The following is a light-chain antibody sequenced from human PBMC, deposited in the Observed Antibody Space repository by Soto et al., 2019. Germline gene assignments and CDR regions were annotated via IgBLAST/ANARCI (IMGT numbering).Light chain of an antibody. CDR1: QSLNGN. CDR3: QQYNKWPLT. CDR2: GAS. Sequence: EIVMTQSPATLSVSPGERATLSCRASQSLNGNLAWYQQKPGQGPRLLIYGASTRATGIPARFSGSGSWTEFTLTISSLQSEDFAVYHCQQYNKWPLTFGGGTKVEIK. V-gene: IGKV3-15*01. J-gene: IGKJ4*01.